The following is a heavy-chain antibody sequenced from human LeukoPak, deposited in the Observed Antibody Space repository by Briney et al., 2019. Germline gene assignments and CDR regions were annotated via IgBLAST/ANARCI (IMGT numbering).Heavy chain of an antibody. CDR2: INPSGGST. CDR1: GYTFTSYY. J-gene: IGHJ6*02. Sequence: ASVKVSCKASGYTFTSYYMHWVRQAPGQGLEWMGIINPSGGSTSYAQKFQGRVTMTRDTSTSTVYMELSSLRSEDTAVYYCARVRAPSGSYYNGGSGMDVWGQGTTVTVSS. V-gene: IGHV1-46*01. CDR3: ARVRAPSGSYYNGGSGMDV. D-gene: IGHD3-10*01.